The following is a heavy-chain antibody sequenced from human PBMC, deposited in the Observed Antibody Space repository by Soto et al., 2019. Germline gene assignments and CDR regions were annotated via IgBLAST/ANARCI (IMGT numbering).Heavy chain of an antibody. V-gene: IGHV1-46*01. J-gene: IGHJ4*02. D-gene: IGHD6-13*01. CDR2: INPDGDVT. CDR3: ARGRKGFSSSCYVD. Sequence: GASVKVSCKAYGHTFTGNYMPWVRQAPGQGLEWMGIINPDGDVTTYAHKFRGRVTLTREMSTSTSYMELRSLTSEDTAVYYCARGRKGFSSSCYVDWGQGTLVTVSS. CDR1: GHTFTGNY.